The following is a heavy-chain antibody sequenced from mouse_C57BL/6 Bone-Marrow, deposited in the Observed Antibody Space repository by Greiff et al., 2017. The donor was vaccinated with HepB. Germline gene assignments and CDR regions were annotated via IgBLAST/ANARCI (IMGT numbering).Heavy chain of an antibody. CDR1: GFTFSSYA. Sequence: EVQLVESGEGLVKPGGSLKLSCAASGFTFSSYAMSWVRQTPEKRLEWVAYISSGGDYIYYADTVKGRFTISRDNARNTLYLQMSSLKSEDTAMYYCTRDTTVVAYYYAMDYWGQGTSVTVSS. V-gene: IGHV5-9-1*02. CDR3: TRDTTVVAYYYAMDY. CDR2: ISSGGDYI. J-gene: IGHJ4*01. D-gene: IGHD1-1*01.